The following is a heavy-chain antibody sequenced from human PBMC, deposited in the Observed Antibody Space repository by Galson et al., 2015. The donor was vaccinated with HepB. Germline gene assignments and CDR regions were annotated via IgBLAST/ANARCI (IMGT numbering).Heavy chain of an antibody. CDR3: ARALGYCSSTSCQDYYYYMDV. CDR2: INPNSGGT. D-gene: IGHD2-2*01. J-gene: IGHJ6*03. Sequence: SVKVSCKASGYTFTGYYMHWVRQAPGQGLEWMGWINPNSGGTNYAQKFQGRVTMTRDTSISTAYMELSRLRSDDTAVYYCARALGYCSSTSCQDYYYYMDVWGKGTTVTVSS. CDR1: GYTFTGYY. V-gene: IGHV1-2*02.